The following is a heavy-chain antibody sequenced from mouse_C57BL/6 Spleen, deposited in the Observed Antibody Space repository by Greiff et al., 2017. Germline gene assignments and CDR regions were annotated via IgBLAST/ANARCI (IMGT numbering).Heavy chain of an antibody. CDR3: ARDAGGNDY. CDR2: ISDGGSYT. J-gene: IGHJ2*01. Sequence: EVKVVESGGGLVKPGGSLKLSCAASGFTFSSYAMSWVRQTPEKRLEWVATISDGGSYTYYPDNVKGRFTISRDNAKNNLYLQMSHLKSEDTAMYYCARDAGGNDYWGQGTTLTVSS. D-gene: IGHD2-1*01. CDR1: GFTFSSYA. V-gene: IGHV5-4*01.